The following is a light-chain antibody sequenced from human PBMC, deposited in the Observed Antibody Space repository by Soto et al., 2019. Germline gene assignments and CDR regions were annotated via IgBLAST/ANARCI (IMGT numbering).Light chain of an antibody. J-gene: IGLJ1*01. V-gene: IGLV2-14*01. CDR1: SSDVGGYNY. CDR3: SSYTSRSTLDYV. CDR2: EVS. Sequence: QSVLTQPASVSGSPGQSITISCTGTSSDVGGYNYVSWYQQHPGKAPKLMIYEVSNRPSGVSNRFSGSKSGNTASLTISGLQAEDEADYYCSSYTSRSTLDYVFGSGTKVT.